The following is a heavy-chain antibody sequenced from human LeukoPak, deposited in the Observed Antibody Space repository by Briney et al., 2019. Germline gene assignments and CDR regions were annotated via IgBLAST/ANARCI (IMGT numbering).Heavy chain of an antibody. D-gene: IGHD1-26*01. V-gene: IGHV4-31*03. CDR1: GGSISSGGYY. J-gene: IGHJ5*02. CDR3: ARGATKDCWFDP. Sequence: SQTLSLICTVSGGSISSGGYYWSWIRQHPGKGLEWIGYIYYSGSTYYNPSLKSRVTISVDTSKNQFSLKLSSVTAADTAVYYCARGATKDCWFDPWGQGALVTVSS. CDR2: IYYSGST.